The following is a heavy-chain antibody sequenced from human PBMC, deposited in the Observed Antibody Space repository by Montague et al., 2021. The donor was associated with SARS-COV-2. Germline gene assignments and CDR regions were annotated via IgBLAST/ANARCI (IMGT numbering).Heavy chain of an antibody. CDR2: VSRAGIN. J-gene: IGHJ4*02. V-gene: IGHV4-4*02. CDR1: GDSVSSRKW. Sequence: SETLSLTCALSGDSVSSRKWWAWVRHSPMKGLEWICEVSRAGINSYPSPLKSRVTISLDVSKNLFPLNFTSVTAADTAFYYCPRGLTVAGTDYWGQGSLVTVSS. D-gene: IGHD6-19*01. CDR3: PRGLTVAGTDY.